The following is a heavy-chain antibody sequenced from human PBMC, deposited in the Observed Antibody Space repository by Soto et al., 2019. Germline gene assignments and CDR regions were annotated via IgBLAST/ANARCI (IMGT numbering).Heavy chain of an antibody. CDR3: ARVQRWLQFSLSSWFDP. CDR1: GGTFSSYA. D-gene: IGHD5-12*01. V-gene: IGHV1-69*13. J-gene: IGHJ5*02. Sequence: SVKVSCKASGGTFSSYAISWVRQAPGQGLEWMGGIIPIFGTANYAQKFQGRVTITADESTSTAYMELSSLRSEDTAVYYCARVQRWLQFSLSSWFDPWGQGTLVTVSS. CDR2: IIPIFGTA.